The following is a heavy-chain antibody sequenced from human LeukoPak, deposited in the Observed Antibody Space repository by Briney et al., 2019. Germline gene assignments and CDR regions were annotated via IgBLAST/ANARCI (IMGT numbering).Heavy chain of an antibody. CDR1: GFTFNNYG. Sequence: GRSLRLSCAASGFTFNNYGMNWVRQAPGKGLEWVSGISGSGERTDYADFVKGRFTISRDNSKNTLYLQMNSLRAEDTAVYYCAKEAASGYFHYWGEGTLVTVSS. D-gene: IGHD3-10*01. J-gene: IGHJ4*02. CDR3: AKEAASGYFHY. V-gene: IGHV3-23*01. CDR2: ISGSGERT.